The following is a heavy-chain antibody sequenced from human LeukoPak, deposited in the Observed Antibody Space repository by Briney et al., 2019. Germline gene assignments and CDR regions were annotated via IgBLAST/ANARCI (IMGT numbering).Heavy chain of an antibody. CDR3: ARPSMAAYYFDY. V-gene: IGHV5-51*01. CDR1: GYSFTSYW. D-gene: IGHD2/OR15-2a*01. Sequence: GESLKISCKGSGYSFTSYWIGWVRQMPGKGLEWMGIIYPGDSDTRYSPSFQGHVTISADKSTSTAYLRWSSLKASDTAMYYCARPSMAAYYFDYWGQGTLVTVSS. CDR2: IYPGDSDT. J-gene: IGHJ4*02.